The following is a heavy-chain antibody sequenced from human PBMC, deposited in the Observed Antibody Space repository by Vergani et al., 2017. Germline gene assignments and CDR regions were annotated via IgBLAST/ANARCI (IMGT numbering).Heavy chain of an antibody. CDR1: GFTLSNYD. CDR2: IQFDGSNQ. CDR3: ATKSCGTPGCQIGYFRE. V-gene: IGHV3-30*02. Sequence: QVQLVESVGGVVQRGGSLRLSCATSGFTLSNYDMQWIRQGPGKGLEFVAFIQFDGSNQYYADSVKGRFTLSRDFSKNTLYLQMNSLRTEDTAVYYCATKSCGTPGCQIGYFREWGQGTLVTVSS. J-gene: IGHJ1*01. D-gene: IGHD1-1*01.